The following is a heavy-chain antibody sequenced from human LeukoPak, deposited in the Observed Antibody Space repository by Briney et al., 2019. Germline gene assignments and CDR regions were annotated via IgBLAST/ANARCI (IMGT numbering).Heavy chain of an antibody. V-gene: IGHV1-2*02. Sequence: GASVKVSCKASGYTFTGYYMHWVRQAPGQGLEWMGWINPNSGGTNYAQKFQGRVTMTRDTSISTDYMELSRLRSDDTAVYYCARGTGVVITYYFFDYWGQGTLVTVSS. D-gene: IGHD3-3*01. CDR2: INPNSGGT. J-gene: IGHJ4*02. CDR1: GYTFTGYY. CDR3: ARGTGVVITYYFFDY.